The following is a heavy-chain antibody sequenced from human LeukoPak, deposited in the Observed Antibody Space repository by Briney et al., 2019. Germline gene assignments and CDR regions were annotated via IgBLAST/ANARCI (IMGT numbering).Heavy chain of an antibody. CDR1: GFTFSSYW. CDR2: IKHDGTEK. V-gene: IGHV3-7*04. CDR3: ARGRLGSGWSFDY. Sequence: GGSLRLSCAASGFTFSSYWMNWVREAPGKGLQWVATIKHDGTEKDYVDSVKGRFTISRDNGKNSLYLQMNSLRAEDTALYYCARGRLGSGWSFDYWGQETLGTASS. D-gene: IGHD6-19*01. J-gene: IGHJ4*02.